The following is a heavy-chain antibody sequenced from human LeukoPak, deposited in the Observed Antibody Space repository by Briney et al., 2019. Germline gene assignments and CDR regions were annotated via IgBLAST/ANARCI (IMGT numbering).Heavy chain of an antibody. D-gene: IGHD5-24*01. V-gene: IGHV3-74*01. Sequence: GGSLRLSCVVSGFTFNRCWMNWVRQAPGKGLVWVSRINGDGSATYYADSVKGRFSISRDNPKNTLYLHMHSLRADDTAVYYCAREEEMATNTDYWGQGTLVTVSS. CDR3: AREEEMATNTDY. CDR2: INGDGSAT. CDR1: GFTFNRCW. J-gene: IGHJ4*02.